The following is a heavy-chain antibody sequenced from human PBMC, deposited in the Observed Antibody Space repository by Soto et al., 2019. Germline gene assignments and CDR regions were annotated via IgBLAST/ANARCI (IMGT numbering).Heavy chain of an antibody. Sequence: PGESLKISCKVSGYSFTSYWIIWVRQIPGKGREWMGRIDPSDSYTNYSPSFQGHVTISADKSISTAYLQWSSLKASDTAMYYCASPDSSGYSYGYSHYGMDVWGQGTTVTVSS. D-gene: IGHD5-18*01. CDR3: ASPDSSGYSYGYSHYGMDV. CDR2: IDPSDSYT. CDR1: GYSFTSYW. J-gene: IGHJ6*02. V-gene: IGHV5-10-1*01.